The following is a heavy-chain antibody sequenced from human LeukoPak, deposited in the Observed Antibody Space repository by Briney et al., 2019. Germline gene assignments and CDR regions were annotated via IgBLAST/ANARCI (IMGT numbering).Heavy chain of an antibody. CDR2: ISPYNGNT. CDR3: ARDFRDCSSTSCHPWFDP. Sequence: ASVKVAFKASGYTFTNYGLSWLRQAPAQGLDWMEWISPYNGNTMHAQKVQGRVTLTTDTSTSTAYMELRSLRSDNPALYYWARDFRDCSSTSCHPWFDPRGQGTLVTVSS. J-gene: IGHJ5*02. D-gene: IGHD2-2*01. V-gene: IGHV1-18*01. CDR1: GYTFTNYG.